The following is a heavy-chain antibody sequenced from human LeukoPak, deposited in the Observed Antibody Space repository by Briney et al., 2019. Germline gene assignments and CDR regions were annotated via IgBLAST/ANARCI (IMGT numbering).Heavy chain of an antibody. CDR2: ISGSGGST. CDR1: GFTFSSYA. J-gene: IGHJ4*02. V-gene: IGHV3-23*01. Sequence: PGGSLRLSCAASGFTFSSYAMSWVRQAPGKGLEWVSAISGSGGSTYYADSVKGRFTISRDNPKNTLYLQMNSLRAEDTAVYYCAKISPPSVTATGVYWGQGTLVTVSS. D-gene: IGHD4-17*01. CDR3: AKISPPSVTATGVY.